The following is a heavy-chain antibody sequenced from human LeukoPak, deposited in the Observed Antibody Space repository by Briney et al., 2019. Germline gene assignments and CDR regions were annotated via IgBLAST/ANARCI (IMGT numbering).Heavy chain of an antibody. CDR2: IYYSGST. J-gene: IGHJ4*02. CDR3: ARADGAPQFDY. CDR1: GGSLSSGDYY. V-gene: IGHV4-30-4*08. D-gene: IGHD4/OR15-4a*01. Sequence: SETLSLTCTVSGGSLSSGDYYWSWIRQPPGKGLEWIGYIYYSGSTYYNPSLKSRVTISVDTSKNQFSLKLSSVTAADTAVYYCARADGAPQFDYWGQGTLVTVSS.